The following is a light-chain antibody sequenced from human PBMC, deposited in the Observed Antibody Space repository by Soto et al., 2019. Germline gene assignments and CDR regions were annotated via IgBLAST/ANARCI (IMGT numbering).Light chain of an antibody. CDR1: QSVSSSF. Sequence: EIVLTQSPGTLSLSPGERATLSCRASQSVSSSFLAWYQQKPGQAPRLLIYGASSRATGIPDRFSGSGSGTDFTLTISRLEPDDFAVYYCQQYYTSPWTFGQWTKVGIK. V-gene: IGKV3-20*01. J-gene: IGKJ1*01. CDR3: QQYYTSPWT. CDR2: GAS.